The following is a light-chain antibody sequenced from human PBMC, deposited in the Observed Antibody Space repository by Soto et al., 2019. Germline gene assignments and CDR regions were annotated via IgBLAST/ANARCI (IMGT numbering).Light chain of an antibody. CDR1: QSLDSN. Sequence: EIVMTQSPATLSVSPGERATLSCRASQSLDSNLAWYQQNPGQAPRLLIYVASPRATGIPDRFSGSGSGTEFTLTISSLQSEDFAVYYCQQYKSWPLTFGGGTKVEIK. CDR2: VAS. J-gene: IGKJ4*01. V-gene: IGKV3-15*01. CDR3: QQYKSWPLT.